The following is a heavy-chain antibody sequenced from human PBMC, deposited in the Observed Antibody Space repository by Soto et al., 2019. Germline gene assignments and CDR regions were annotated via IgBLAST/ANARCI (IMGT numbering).Heavy chain of an antibody. J-gene: IGHJ5*02. CDR3: ARLLDSGGKNWFDP. V-gene: IGHV1-69*06. Sequence: QVQLVQSGAEVKKPGSSVKVSCKASGGTFSSYAISWVRQAPGQGLEWMGGIIPIFGTANYAQKFQGRVTITADKPTSTASMEMGSVGSEDTAVYYCARLLDSGGKNWFDPWGQGTLVTVSS. D-gene: IGHD3-16*01. CDR2: IIPIFGTA. CDR1: GGTFSSYA.